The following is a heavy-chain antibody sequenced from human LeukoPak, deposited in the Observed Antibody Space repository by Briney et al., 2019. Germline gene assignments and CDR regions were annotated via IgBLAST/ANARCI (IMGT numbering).Heavy chain of an antibody. J-gene: IGHJ1*01. V-gene: IGHV4-59*12. CDR1: GGSISSYY. CDR3: ARDSCYDSSGYH. D-gene: IGHD3-22*01. CDR2: IYYSGST. Sequence: SETLSLTCTVSGGSISSYYWSWIRQPPGKGLEWIGYIYYSGSTNYNPSLKSRVTISVDTSKNQFSLKLSSVTAADTAVYYCARDSCYDSSGYHWGQGTLVTVSS.